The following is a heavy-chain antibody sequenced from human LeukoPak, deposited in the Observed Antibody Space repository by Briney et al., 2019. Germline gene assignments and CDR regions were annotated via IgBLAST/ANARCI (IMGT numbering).Heavy chain of an antibody. CDR3: AHRLDSGWAFDY. D-gene: IGHD6-19*01. V-gene: IGHV2-5*02. CDR2: IYWDDDK. J-gene: IGHJ4*02. CDR1: GFSLSTSGVC. Sequence: ESGPTMVNPTQTLTLTCTFSGFSLSTSGVCVGWIRQPPGKALEWLALIYWDDDKRYSPSLKNRLTITKDTSKNQVVLTMTNMDPVDTATYYCAHRLDSGWAFDYWGQGTLVTVSS.